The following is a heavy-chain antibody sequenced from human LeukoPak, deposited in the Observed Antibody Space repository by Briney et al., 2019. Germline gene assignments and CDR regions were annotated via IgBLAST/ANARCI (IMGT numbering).Heavy chain of an antibody. Sequence: KPSETLSLTCTVSGGSISSYYWSWIRQPPGKGLEWIGYIYHSGSTNYNPSLKSRVTISVDTSKNQFSLNLSSVTAADTAVYYCARRAYSSGCYWSDPWGQGTLVTVPS. CDR2: IYHSGST. J-gene: IGHJ5*02. V-gene: IGHV4-59*08. D-gene: IGHD6-19*01. CDR3: ARRAYSSGCYWSDP. CDR1: GGSISSYY.